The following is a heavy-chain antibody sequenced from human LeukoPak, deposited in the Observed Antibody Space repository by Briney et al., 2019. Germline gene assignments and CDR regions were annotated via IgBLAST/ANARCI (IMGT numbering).Heavy chain of an antibody. V-gene: IGHV3-48*04. CDR3: ARDFPPPYYYDSSGLYNWFDP. J-gene: IGHJ5*02. Sequence: GGSLRLSCAASGFTFSSYSMNWVRQAPGKGLEWVSYISSSSSTIYYADSVKGRFTISRDNAKNSLYLQMNSLRAEDTAVYYCARDFPPPYYYDSSGLYNWFDPWGQGTLVTVSS. D-gene: IGHD3-22*01. CDR2: ISSSSSTI. CDR1: GFTFSSYS.